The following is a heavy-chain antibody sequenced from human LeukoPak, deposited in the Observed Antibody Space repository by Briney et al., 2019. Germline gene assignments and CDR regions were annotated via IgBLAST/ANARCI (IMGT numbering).Heavy chain of an antibody. CDR2: IYSGGST. J-gene: IGHJ4*02. D-gene: IGHD2-2*01. CDR3: VSFYETY. CDR1: GFTVSSNY. V-gene: IGHV3-53*01. Sequence: PGGSLRLSCAASGFTVSSNYMSRVRQAPGKGLEWVSVIYSGGSTYYADSVKGRFTISKDNAKNTVYLQMNNLRAEDTAVYYCVSFYETYWGRGTLVTVSS.